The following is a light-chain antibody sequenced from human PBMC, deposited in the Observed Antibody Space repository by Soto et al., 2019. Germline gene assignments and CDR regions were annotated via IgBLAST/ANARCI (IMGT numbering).Light chain of an antibody. CDR2: GAS. CDR1: QSVRSN. Sequence: EIVMTQSPATLSVSPGERATLSCRASQSVRSNLAWYQQKRGQAPRLLIYGASNRATGIPARFSGSGSGTEFTLTISSLQSEDFAIYSCHKYNYWPLTFGGVTNVEI. J-gene: IGKJ4*01. CDR3: HKYNYWPLT. V-gene: IGKV3-15*01.